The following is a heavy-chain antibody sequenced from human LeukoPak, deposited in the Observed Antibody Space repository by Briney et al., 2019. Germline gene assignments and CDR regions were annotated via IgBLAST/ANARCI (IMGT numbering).Heavy chain of an antibody. J-gene: IGHJ6*03. CDR3: AREGGSYYYYYYYIDV. Sequence: PGGSLRLSCAASGFTFSSYRMSWVRQAPGKGLEWVANMKQDGSEKYYVDSVKGRFTISRDNAKNSLYLQMNSLRAEDTAVYYCAREGGSYYYYYYYIDVWGKGTTVTISS. D-gene: IGHD1-26*01. V-gene: IGHV3-7*01. CDR2: MKQDGSEK. CDR1: GFTFSSYR.